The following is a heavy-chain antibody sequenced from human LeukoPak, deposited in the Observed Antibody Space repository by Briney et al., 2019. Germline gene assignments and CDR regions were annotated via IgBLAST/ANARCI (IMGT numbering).Heavy chain of an antibody. V-gene: IGHV4-4*02. Sequence: SGTLSLTCAVSGGSISSSNWWSWVRQPPGKGLEWIGEIYHSGSTYYNPSLKSRVTISVDTSKNQFSLKLSSVTAADTAVYYCARDGLENWFDPWGQGTLVTASS. CDR2: IYHSGST. J-gene: IGHJ5*02. CDR3: ARDGLENWFDP. D-gene: IGHD3-3*01. CDR1: GGSISSSNW.